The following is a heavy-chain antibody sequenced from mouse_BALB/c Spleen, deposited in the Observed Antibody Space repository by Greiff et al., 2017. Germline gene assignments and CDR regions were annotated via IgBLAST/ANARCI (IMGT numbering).Heavy chain of an antibody. Sequence: EVHLVESGGGLVQPGGSRKLSCAASGFTFSSFGMHWVRQAPEKGLEWVAYISSGSSTIYYADTVKGRFTISRDNPKNTLFLQMTSLRSEDTAMYYCARGGTGFAYWGQGTLVTVSA. CDR3: ARGGTGFAY. J-gene: IGHJ3*01. D-gene: IGHD3-3*01. CDR1: GFTFSSFG. V-gene: IGHV5-17*02. CDR2: ISSGSSTI.